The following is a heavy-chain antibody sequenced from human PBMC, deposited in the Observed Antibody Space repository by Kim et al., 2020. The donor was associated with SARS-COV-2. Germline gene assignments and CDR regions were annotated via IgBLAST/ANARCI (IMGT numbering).Heavy chain of an antibody. CDR2: INAGNGNT. Sequence: ASVKVSCKASGYTFTSYAMHWVRQAPGQRLEWMGWINAGNGNTKDSQKFQGRVTITRDTSASTAYMELSSLRSEDTAVYYCARCLNYYYYGMDVWGQGTTVTVSS. J-gene: IGHJ6*02. CDR1: GYTFTSYA. V-gene: IGHV1-3*01. CDR3: ARCLNYYYYGMDV.